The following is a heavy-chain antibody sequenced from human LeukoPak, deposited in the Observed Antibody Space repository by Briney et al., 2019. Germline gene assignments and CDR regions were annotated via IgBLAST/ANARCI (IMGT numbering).Heavy chain of an antibody. CDR2: INHSGST. J-gene: IGHJ5*02. D-gene: IGHD1-7*01. CDR1: GGSFSGYY. CDR3: ARGLGNWNLRNWFDP. Sequence: SETLSLTCAVYGGSFSGYYWSWIRQPPGKGLEWIGEINHSGSTNYNPSLKSRVTISVDTSKNQFSLKLSSVTAADRAVYYCARGLGNWNLRNWFDPWGQGTLVTVSS. V-gene: IGHV4-34*01.